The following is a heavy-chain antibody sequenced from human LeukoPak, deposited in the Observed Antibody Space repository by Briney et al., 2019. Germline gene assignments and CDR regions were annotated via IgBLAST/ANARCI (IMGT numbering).Heavy chain of an antibody. CDR1: GGSISSGPYC. J-gene: IGHJ4*02. CDR2: IHTSGNT. CDR3: ARATVYYDRGWYYFDY. Sequence: SETLSLTCTVSGGSISSGPYCWSWIRQPAGKGLEWIGHIHTSGNTNYNPSLKSRVTISVDTSKNQFSLKLSSVTAADTAVYYCARATVYYDRGWYYFDYWGQGTLVTVSS. V-gene: IGHV4-61*09. D-gene: IGHD3-22*01.